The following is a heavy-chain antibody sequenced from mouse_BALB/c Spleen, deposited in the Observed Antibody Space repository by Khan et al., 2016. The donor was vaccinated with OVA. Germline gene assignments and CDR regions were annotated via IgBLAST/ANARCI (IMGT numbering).Heavy chain of an antibody. D-gene: IGHD2-14*01. J-gene: IGHJ3*01. Sequence: VQLQQSGAELARPGASVKMSCKASGYTFTSYTMHWVKQRPGQGLEWIGYINPSSGYTNYNQKFKDKATLTADKSSSTAYMQLSSLPSEDSAVYNCAREGAYYRSDGWFAYWGQGTLVTVSA. CDR1: GYTFTSYT. V-gene: IGHV1-4*01. CDR2: INPSSGYT. CDR3: AREGAYYRSDGWFAY.